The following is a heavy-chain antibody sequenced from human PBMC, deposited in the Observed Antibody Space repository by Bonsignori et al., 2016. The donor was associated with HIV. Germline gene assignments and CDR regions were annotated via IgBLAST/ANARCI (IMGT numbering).Heavy chain of an antibody. CDR3: TRPDVDTAMVTGGDAFDI. J-gene: IGHJ3*02. V-gene: IGHV3-15*01. CDR2: IKSKTDGGTT. D-gene: IGHD5-18*01. Sequence: WIRQPPGKGLEWVGRIKSKTDGGTTDYAAPVKGRFTISRNDSTNTLYLQMNSLKTEDTAVYYCTRPDVDTAMVTGGDAFDIWGQGTMVTVSS.